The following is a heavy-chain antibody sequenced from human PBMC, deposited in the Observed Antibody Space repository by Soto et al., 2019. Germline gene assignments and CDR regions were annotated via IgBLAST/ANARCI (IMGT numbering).Heavy chain of an antibody. Sequence: GGSLRLSCVVSGFTFSNYAVSWVRQAPGKGLEWVSAISGSGSSTYYADSVKGRFTISRDHSKNTLFLQMNSLRAEDTAVYYCARDRSGDSSGYPYYFDYWGQGTLVTVSS. J-gene: IGHJ4*02. D-gene: IGHD3-22*01. CDR1: GFTFSNYA. CDR3: ARDRSGDSSGYPYYFDY. V-gene: IGHV3-23*01. CDR2: ISGSGSST.